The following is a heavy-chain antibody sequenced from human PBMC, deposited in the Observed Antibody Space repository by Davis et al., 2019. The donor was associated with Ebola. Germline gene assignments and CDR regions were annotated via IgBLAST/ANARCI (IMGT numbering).Heavy chain of an antibody. CDR3: TREDGGASDF. CDR1: GFTFRGYA. J-gene: IGHJ4*02. CDR2: IRSKAYGGTT. D-gene: IGHD1-26*01. V-gene: IGHV3-49*03. Sequence: ALRLSCTASGFTFRGYAMSWFRQAPGKGLEWVGFIRSKAYGGTTEYAASVKGRFTISRDDSNSIAYLQLNSLKTEDTAVYYCTREDGGASDFWGQGTLVTVSS.